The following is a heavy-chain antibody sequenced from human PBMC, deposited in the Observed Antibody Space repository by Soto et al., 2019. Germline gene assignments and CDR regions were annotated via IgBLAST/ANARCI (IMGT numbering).Heavy chain of an antibody. Sequence: SETLSLTCAVSGGSISSGGYSWSWIRQPPGKGLEWIGYIYHSGSTYYNPSLKSRVTISVDRSKNQFSLKLSSVTAADTAIYYCSKFKYSTSVRYLQHWGQGTPVTVSS. CDR2: IYHSGST. CDR3: SKFKYSTSVRYLQH. V-gene: IGHV4-30-2*01. CDR1: GGSISSGGYS. J-gene: IGHJ1*01. D-gene: IGHD6-6*01.